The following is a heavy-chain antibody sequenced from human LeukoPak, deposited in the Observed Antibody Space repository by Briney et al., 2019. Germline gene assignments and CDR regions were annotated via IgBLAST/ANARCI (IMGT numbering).Heavy chain of an antibody. CDR2: IYYSGST. J-gene: IGHJ4*02. Sequence: SQTLSLTCTVSGGSISSGDYYWSWIRQPPGKGLEWIGYIYYSGSTYYNPSLKSRVTISVDTSKNQFSLKLSSVTAADTAVYYCARTPQEYPRFDYWGQGTLVTVSS. V-gene: IGHV4-30-4*08. CDR1: GGSISSGDYY. CDR3: ARTPQEYPRFDY. D-gene: IGHD2-2*01.